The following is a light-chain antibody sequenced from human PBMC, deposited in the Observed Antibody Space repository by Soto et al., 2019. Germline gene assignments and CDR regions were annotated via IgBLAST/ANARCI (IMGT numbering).Light chain of an antibody. Sequence: QSVLTQPPSASGTPGQTVTISCSGRFSNIGSNFIYWYQQLPGTAPKLLIYRNNKRPSGVPDRFSASKSGTSASLAISGLRSEDEADYHCAAWDDSLSGVVFGGGTKLTVL. V-gene: IGLV1-47*01. J-gene: IGLJ3*02. CDR3: AAWDDSLSGVV. CDR1: FSNIGSNF. CDR2: RNN.